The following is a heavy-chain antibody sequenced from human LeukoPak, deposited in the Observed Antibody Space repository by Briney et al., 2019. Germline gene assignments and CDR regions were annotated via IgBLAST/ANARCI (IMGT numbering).Heavy chain of an antibody. V-gene: IGHV5-51*01. J-gene: IGHJ5*02. CDR2: IYPGDSDT. D-gene: IGHD2-15*01. CDR3: ARRGGYCSGGSCYYDWFDP. CDR1: GYSFTSYW. Sequence: GESLKISCKGSGYSFTSYWIGWVRQMPGKGLEWMGIIYPGDSDTRYSPSFQGQVTISADKSISTAYLQWSSLKASDTAMYYCARRGGYCSGGSCYYDWFDPWGQGTLVTVSS.